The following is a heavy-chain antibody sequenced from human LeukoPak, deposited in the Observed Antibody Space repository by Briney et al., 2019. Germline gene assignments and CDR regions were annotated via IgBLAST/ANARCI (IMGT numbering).Heavy chain of an antibody. J-gene: IGHJ4*02. Sequence: PGGSLRLSCAASGFTFSSYSMNWVRQAPGKGLEWVSYISSSSSTIYYADSVKGRFTISRDNAKNSLYLQMNSLRAEDTAVYYCARRGDIVVVPAIDYWGQGTLVTVSS. CDR2: ISSSSSTI. CDR1: GFTFSSYS. D-gene: IGHD2-2*01. CDR3: ARRGDIVVVPAIDY. V-gene: IGHV3-48*01.